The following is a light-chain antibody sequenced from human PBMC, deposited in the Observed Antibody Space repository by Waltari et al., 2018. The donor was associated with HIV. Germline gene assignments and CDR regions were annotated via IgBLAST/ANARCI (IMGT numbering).Light chain of an antibody. J-gene: IGKJ1*01. CDR3: QQYNTYSRT. CDR2: KAS. V-gene: IGKV1-5*03. Sequence: DIQMTQSPSTLSASVGDRVTITCRASQSISSWWAWYRQKPGKAPNLLIYKASSLEGGVPSRFSDSGSGTEFTLTISSLQPDDFATYYCQQYNTYSRTFGQGTKVEIK. CDR1: QSISSW.